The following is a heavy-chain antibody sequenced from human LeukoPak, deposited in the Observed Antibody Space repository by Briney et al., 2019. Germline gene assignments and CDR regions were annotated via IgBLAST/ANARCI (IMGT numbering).Heavy chain of an antibody. CDR3: ARHSSPYYGMDV. V-gene: IGHV4-59*08. CDR1: GGSISSYY. J-gene: IGHJ6*02. CDR2: IYNSGST. Sequence: SETLSLTCTVSGGSISSYYWSWIRQPPGKGLEWIGYIYNSGSTNYNPSLKSRVTTSVDTSKNQFSVKLSSVTAADTAVYYCARHSSPYYGMDVWGQGTTVTVSS.